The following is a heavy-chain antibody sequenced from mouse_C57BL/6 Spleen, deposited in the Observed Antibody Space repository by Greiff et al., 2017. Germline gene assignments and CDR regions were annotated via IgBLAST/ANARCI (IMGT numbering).Heavy chain of an antibody. CDR2: ISSGSSTI. D-gene: IGHD1-1*01. CDR3: ARTHGSSLYYAMDY. V-gene: IGHV5-17*01. CDR1: GFTFSDYG. J-gene: IGHJ4*01. Sequence: EVKLMESGGGLVKPGGSLKLSSAASGFTFSDYGMHWVRQAPEKGLEWVAYISSGSSTIYYAETVKGRFTISRDNATNTLFLQMTSLRSEDTAMYYCARTHGSSLYYAMDYWGQGTLVTVSS.